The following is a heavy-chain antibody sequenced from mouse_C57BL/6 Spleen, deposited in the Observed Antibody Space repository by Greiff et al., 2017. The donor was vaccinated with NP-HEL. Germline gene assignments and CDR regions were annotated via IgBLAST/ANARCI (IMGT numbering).Heavy chain of an antibody. V-gene: IGHV1-64*01. Sequence: QVQLQQPGAELVKPGASVKLSCKASGYTFTSYWMHWVKQRPGQGLEWIGMIHPNSGSTDYNEKFKSKATLTVDKSSSTAYMQLSSLTSEDSAVYYCARLGEKAYFDYWGQGTTLTVSS. CDR2: IHPNSGST. CDR1: GYTFTSYW. CDR3: ARLGEKAYFDY. J-gene: IGHJ2*01.